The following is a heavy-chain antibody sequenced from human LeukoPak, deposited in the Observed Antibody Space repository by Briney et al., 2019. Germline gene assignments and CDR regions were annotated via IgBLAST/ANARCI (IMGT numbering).Heavy chain of an antibody. V-gene: IGHV4-39*01. Sequence: ETLSLTCTVSGGSISSSSYYWGWIRQPPGKGLEWIGSIYYSGSTYYNPSLKSRVTISVDTSKNQFSLTLSSATAADTAVYYCARQEIVVVPAAKDTNWFDPWGQGTLVTVSS. CDR1: GGSISSSSYY. D-gene: IGHD2-2*01. J-gene: IGHJ5*02. CDR2: IYYSGST. CDR3: ARQEIVVVPAAKDTNWFDP.